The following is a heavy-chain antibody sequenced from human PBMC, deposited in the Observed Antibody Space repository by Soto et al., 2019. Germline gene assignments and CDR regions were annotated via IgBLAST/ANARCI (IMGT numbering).Heavy chain of an antibody. D-gene: IGHD3-16*01. J-gene: IGHJ4*02. CDR2: ISYDGSNI. V-gene: IGHV3-30*03. Sequence: GGSLRLSCAAAGFTFSSYGMHWDRQAPGKGLEWVAVISYDGSNIKYADAVMGRSTISRDNSKNMLYLEMNSLRVEDTALYYCARDGIGSVAFWGYLAYWGQGTLVTVSS. CDR1: GFTFSSYG. CDR3: ARDGIGSVAFWGYLAY.